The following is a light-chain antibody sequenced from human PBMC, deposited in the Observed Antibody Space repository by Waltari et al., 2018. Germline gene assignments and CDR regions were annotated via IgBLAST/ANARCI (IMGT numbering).Light chain of an antibody. Sequence: DIQMTQSPSTLSASVGNRVTITFRASQGISSWLAWYQQHPGKAPKLLIYKASSLESGVPSRVSGSGSGTEFTLTISSLQPDDFATYYCQQYNSYSWTFGQGTKVEIK. CDR1: QGISSW. V-gene: IGKV1-5*03. J-gene: IGKJ1*01. CDR2: KAS. CDR3: QQYNSYSWT.